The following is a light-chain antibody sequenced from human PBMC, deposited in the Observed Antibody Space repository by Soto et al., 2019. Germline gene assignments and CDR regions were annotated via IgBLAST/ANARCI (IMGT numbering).Light chain of an antibody. CDR1: QGISNY. CDR3: QKYNSAPLT. V-gene: IGKV1-27*01. Sequence: DIQMTQSPTSPSSSFGDRVTITCPASQGISNYLAWYQQKPGKVPKLLIYAASTLQSGVPSRFSGSGSGTDFTLTISSLQPEDVATYYCQKYNSAPLTFGGGTKVDIK. CDR2: AAS. J-gene: IGKJ4*01.